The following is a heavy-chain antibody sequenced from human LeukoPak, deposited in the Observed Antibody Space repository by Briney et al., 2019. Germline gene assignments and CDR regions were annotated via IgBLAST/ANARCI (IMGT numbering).Heavy chain of an antibody. CDR1: GYSFSSYW. J-gene: IGHJ4*02. CDR3: ARVWGGCFAY. CDR2: IYPGDSDT. Sequence: GESLKISCRAFGYSFSSYWIAWVRQMPGKGLEWMGSIYPGDSDTRNSPSFQGQVTISADKSISTAYLQWSSLKASDTAMYYCARVWGGCFAYWGQGTLVTVSS. D-gene: IGHD7-27*01. V-gene: IGHV5-51*01.